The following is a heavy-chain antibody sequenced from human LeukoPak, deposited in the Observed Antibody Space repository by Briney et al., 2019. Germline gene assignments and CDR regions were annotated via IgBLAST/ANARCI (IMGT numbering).Heavy chain of an antibody. CDR3: ARDQQVRGVKEFDP. CDR1: GFTFSSYS. V-gene: IGHV3-21*01. J-gene: IGHJ5*02. CDR2: ISSSSSYI. Sequence: KSGGSLRLSCAASGFTFSSYSMNWVRQAPGKGLEWVSSISSSSSYIYYADSVKGRFTISRDNAKNSLHLQMNSLRAEDTAVYYCARDQQVRGVKEFDPWGQGTLVSVSS. D-gene: IGHD3-10*01.